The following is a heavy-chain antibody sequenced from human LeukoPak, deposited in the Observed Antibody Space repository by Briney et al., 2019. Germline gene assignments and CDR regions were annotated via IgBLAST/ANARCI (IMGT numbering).Heavy chain of an antibody. V-gene: IGHV4-61*01. Sequence: SETLSLTCTDSGGSVSSGSYYWNWIRQPPGKGLEWIGYIYYSGSTNYNPSLNSRVTISLDTSKNQFSLKLSSVTAADTAVFYCARGYSSIRGWFDPWGQGTPVTVSS. J-gene: IGHJ5*02. CDR1: GGSVSSGSYY. D-gene: IGHD6-13*01. CDR2: IYYSGST. CDR3: ARGYSSIRGWFDP.